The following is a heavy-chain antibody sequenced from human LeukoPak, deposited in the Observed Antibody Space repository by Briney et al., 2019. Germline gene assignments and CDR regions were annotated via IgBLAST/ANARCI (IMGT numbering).Heavy chain of an antibody. D-gene: IGHD3-10*01. CDR1: GFTFSTYA. CDR2: ISYDGSNK. V-gene: IGHV3-30*03. J-gene: IGHJ4*02. Sequence: PGGSLRPSCAASGFTFSTYAMHWVRQAPGKGLEWVAVISYDGSNKYYADSVKGRLTISRDSSKNTLYLQMNSLRAEDTAVYYCARGGSGSYYGVYFDYWGQGTLVTVSS. CDR3: ARGGSGSYYGVYFDY.